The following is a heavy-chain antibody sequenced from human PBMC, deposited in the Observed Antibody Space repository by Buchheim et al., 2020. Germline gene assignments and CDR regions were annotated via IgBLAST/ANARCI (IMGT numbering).Heavy chain of an antibody. CDR1: GDSISGSY. CDR2: IFYSGST. J-gene: IGHJ4*02. Sequence: QVQLQESGPGLVKPSETLSLICTVSGDSISGSYWNWIRQPPGTGLEWIGYIFYSGSTNYNPSLTSRVTMSVDTSKNQFSLRLSSVSAADTAVYYCARDRLTWGFDYWGQGTL. D-gene: IGHD3-16*01. V-gene: IGHV4-59*01. CDR3: ARDRLTWGFDY.